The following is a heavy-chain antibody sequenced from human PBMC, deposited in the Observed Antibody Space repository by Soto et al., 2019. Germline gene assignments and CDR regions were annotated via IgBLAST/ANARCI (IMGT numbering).Heavy chain of an antibody. Sequence: ASVKVSCKASGYTFTSYYMHWVRQAPGQGLEWMGIINPSGGSTSYAQKFQGRVTMTRDTSTSTVYMELSSLRSEDTAVYYCARDPQRYYDFWSGYLTLYGMDVWGQGTTVTVPS. CDR2: INPSGGST. V-gene: IGHV1-46*01. CDR3: ARDPQRYYDFWSGYLTLYGMDV. D-gene: IGHD3-3*01. J-gene: IGHJ6*02. CDR1: GYTFTSYY.